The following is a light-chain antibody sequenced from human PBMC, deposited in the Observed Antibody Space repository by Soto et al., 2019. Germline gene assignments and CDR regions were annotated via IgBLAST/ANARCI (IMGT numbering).Light chain of an antibody. Sequence: QMTQAPSTPAASVGDRVTITCPASENIKNWLAWYQQTPGKPPKVLIYGASNLQSGVPPRFSGSGSGTDFTLAISSLQPEDSATYYCLQDINYPWTFGQGTKVDIK. CDR1: ENIKNW. J-gene: IGKJ1*01. CDR2: GAS. V-gene: IGKV1-6*01. CDR3: LQDINYPWT.